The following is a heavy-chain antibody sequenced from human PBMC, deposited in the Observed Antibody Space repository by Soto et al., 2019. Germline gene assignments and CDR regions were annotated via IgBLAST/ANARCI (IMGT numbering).Heavy chain of an antibody. CDR1: GYIFTGYY. Sequence: ASVKVSCTASGYIFTGYYMHWVRQAPGQGLEWMGWINPNSGGTNYAQKFQGWVTMTRDTSISTAYMELSRLRSDDTAVYYCARAVNDYYDSSGYYDLGYWGQGTLVTVSS. CDR2: INPNSGGT. V-gene: IGHV1-2*04. J-gene: IGHJ4*02. D-gene: IGHD3-22*01. CDR3: ARAVNDYYDSSGYYDLGY.